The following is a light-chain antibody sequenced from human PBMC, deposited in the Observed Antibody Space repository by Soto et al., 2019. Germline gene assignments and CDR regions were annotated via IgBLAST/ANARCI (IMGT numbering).Light chain of an antibody. V-gene: IGLV1-47*01. CDR1: SSNIGTNY. CDR2: RND. Sequence: QSVLTQPPSASGTPGQRVTIPCCGSSSNIGTNYVYWYQQLPGTAPKLLIYRNDQRPSGVPDRFSGSKSGTSASLAISGLRSEDEADYYCATWSDSLSGRVFGGGTKLTVL. CDR3: ATWSDSLSGRV. J-gene: IGLJ3*02.